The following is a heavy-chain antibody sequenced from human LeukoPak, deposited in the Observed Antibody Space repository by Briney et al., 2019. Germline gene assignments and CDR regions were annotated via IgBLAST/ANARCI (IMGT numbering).Heavy chain of an antibody. CDR2: ISAYNGNT. D-gene: IGHD5-12*01. CDR3: ARQRRGYSGYGPDY. Sequence: ASVKVSCKASGYTFTSFGISWVRQAPGQGLEWMGWISAYNGNTNSAQKLQGRVTMTTDTSTSTAYMELRSLRSDDTAVYYCARQRRGYSGYGPDYWGQGTLVTVSS. CDR1: GYTFTSFG. J-gene: IGHJ4*02. V-gene: IGHV1-18*01.